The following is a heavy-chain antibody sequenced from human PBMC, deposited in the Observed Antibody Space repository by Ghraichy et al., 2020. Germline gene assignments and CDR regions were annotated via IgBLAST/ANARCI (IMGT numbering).Heavy chain of an antibody. D-gene: IGHD3-10*01. CDR2: VSVSGNV. Sequence: SETLSLTCTVSGDSIGTYYWSWVRQPAGKGLEWIGRVSVSGNVDYNPSLESRVTMSVDTSKNQFSLNLTSVTAADTAVYYCVGRGNWFDPWGQGTLVTVSS. CDR1: GDSIGTYY. CDR3: VGRGNWFDP. V-gene: IGHV4-4*07. J-gene: IGHJ5*02.